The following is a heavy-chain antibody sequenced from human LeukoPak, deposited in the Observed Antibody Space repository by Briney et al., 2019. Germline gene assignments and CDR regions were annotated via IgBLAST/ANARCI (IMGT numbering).Heavy chain of an antibody. D-gene: IGHD3-16*01. V-gene: IGHV1-2*06. CDR1: GYTFTGYY. Sequence: ASVKVSCKASGYTFTGYYMHWVRQAPGQGLEWMGRINPNSGGTNYAQKFQGRVTMTRDTSISTAYMELSRLRSDDTAVYHCARRGDSGYYFDYWGQGTLVTVSS. CDR3: ARRGDSGYYFDY. CDR2: INPNSGGT. J-gene: IGHJ4*02.